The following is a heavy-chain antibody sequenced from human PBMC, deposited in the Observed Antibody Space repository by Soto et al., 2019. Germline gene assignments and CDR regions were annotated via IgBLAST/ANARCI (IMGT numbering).Heavy chain of an antibody. CDR2: IYYSGST. Sequence: PGGSLRLSCAASGFTFSSYAMSWIRQPPGKGLEWIGSIYYSGSTYYNPSLKSRVTISVDTSKNQFSLKLSSVTAADTAVYYCATPSTTMVRGVDYYYYYGMDVWGQGTTVTVSS. CDR1: GFTFSSYA. D-gene: IGHD3-10*01. J-gene: IGHJ6*02. CDR3: ATPSTTMVRGVDYYYYYGMDV. V-gene: IGHV4-39*01.